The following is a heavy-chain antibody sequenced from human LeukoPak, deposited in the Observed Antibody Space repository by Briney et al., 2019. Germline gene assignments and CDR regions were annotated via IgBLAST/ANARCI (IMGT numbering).Heavy chain of an antibody. CDR3: ALADCSGGSCYFDY. D-gene: IGHD2-15*01. J-gene: IGHJ4*02. CDR2: IYWDDDK. V-gene: IGHV2-5*02. Sequence: SGPTLVKPTQTLTLTCTFSGFSLGTSGVGVGWNRHRPGKALEWLALIYWDDDKRYSPSLKRRLTITKDTSKNQVVLTMTNMVPVDTATYYCALADCSGGSCYFDYWGQGTLVTVSS. CDR1: GFSLGTSGVG.